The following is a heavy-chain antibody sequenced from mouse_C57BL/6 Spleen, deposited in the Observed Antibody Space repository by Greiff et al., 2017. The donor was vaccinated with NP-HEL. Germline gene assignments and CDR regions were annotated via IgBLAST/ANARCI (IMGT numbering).Heavy chain of an antibody. J-gene: IGHJ2*01. V-gene: IGHV1-19*01. CDR2: INPYNGGT. CDR1: GYTFTDYY. D-gene: IGHD3-2*02. Sequence: EVQLQQSGPVLVKPGASVKMSCKASGYTFTDYYMNWVKQSHGTSLEWIGVINPYNGGTSYNQKFKGKATLTVDKSSSTAYMELNSLTSKDTAVYYCARSAKTAQTIFDYWGQGTTLTVSS. CDR3: ARSAKTAQTIFDY.